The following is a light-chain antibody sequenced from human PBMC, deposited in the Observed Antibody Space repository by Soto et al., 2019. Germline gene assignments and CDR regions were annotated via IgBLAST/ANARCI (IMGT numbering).Light chain of an antibody. V-gene: IGLV2-23*01. CDR3: CSYAGSSTYVV. J-gene: IGLJ2*01. CDR1: SGDVGSYNL. Sequence: QSALTQPASVSGSPGQSITISCTETSGDVGSYNLVSWYQQHPDKAPKLMIYGGDKRPSGISNRFSGSKYGNTASLTISGLQAEDEADYYCCSYAGSSTYVVFGGGTKLTVL. CDR2: GGD.